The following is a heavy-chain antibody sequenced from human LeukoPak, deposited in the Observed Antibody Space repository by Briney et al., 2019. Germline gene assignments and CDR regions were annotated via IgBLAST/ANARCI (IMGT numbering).Heavy chain of an antibody. CDR3: ARAAPFDP. V-gene: IGHV1-18*01. CDR1: GYTFDKFG. CDR2: ISPQNGNT. Sequence: ASVKVSCKASGYTFDKFGIAWVQQAPGQGLEWMGWISPQNGNTKYAQKFQDRVSMTIDTSTSTAYMELRSLRSDDTAVYYCARAAPFDPWGQGTLVTVSS. J-gene: IGHJ5*02.